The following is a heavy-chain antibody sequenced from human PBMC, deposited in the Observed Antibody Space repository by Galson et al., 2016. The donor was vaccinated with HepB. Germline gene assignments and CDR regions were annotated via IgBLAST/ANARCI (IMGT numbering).Heavy chain of an antibody. D-gene: IGHD3-10*01. CDR2: ISGRGDRI. V-gene: IGHV3-23*01. Sequence: SLRLSCAASGFTFSSFAMSWVRRVPGKGLEWVSVISGRGDRIRYAESVKGRFIISRDNSKNTLDVEMKSLRVEDTAVYYCAKEGWFGELLYGHFDFWGQGTLVTVSS. CDR1: GFTFSSFA. J-gene: IGHJ4*02. CDR3: AKEGWFGELLYGHFDF.